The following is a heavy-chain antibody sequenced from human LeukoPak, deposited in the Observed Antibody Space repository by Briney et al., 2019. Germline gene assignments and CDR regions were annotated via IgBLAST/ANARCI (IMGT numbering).Heavy chain of an antibody. J-gene: IGHJ2*01. CDR3: ARVSSSSWYGSWYFDL. D-gene: IGHD6-13*01. V-gene: IGHV5-51*01. Sequence: GESLKISCKGSGYSFTSYWIGWVRQMPGKGLEWMGIIYPGDSDTRYSPSFQGQVTISADKSISTAYLQWSSLKASDTAMYYCARVSSSSWYGSWYFDLWGRGTLVTVSS. CDR2: IYPGDSDT. CDR1: GYSFTSYW.